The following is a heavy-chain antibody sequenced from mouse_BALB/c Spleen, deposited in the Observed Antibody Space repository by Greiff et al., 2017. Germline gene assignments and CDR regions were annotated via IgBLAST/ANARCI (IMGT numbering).Heavy chain of an antibody. V-gene: IGHV5-17*02. Sequence: EVMLVESGGGLVQPGGSRKLSCAASGFTFSSFGMHWVRQTPEKGLEWVAYISSCSSTIYYADTVKGQFTISRDNPKTTLLLQMTSLKSEDTAMYDCARDYGSSLDSWGEETTLTVSS. CDR2: ISSCSSTI. CDR1: GFTFSSFG. CDR3: ARDYGSSLDS. D-gene: IGHD1-1*01. J-gene: IGHJ2*01.